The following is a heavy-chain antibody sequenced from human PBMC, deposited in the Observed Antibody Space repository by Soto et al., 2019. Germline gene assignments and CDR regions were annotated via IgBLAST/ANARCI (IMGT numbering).Heavy chain of an antibody. CDR2: ISYDENKK. V-gene: IGHV3-30*18. CDR3: AKGPMYTDSWYGGDL. Sequence: GGSLRLSCAASGFTFTYYGMHWVRQAPGKGLEWVALISYDENKKYYADSVKGRFTISRDNSENTVYLQMDNLRVEDTAFYYCAKGPMYTDSWYGGDLWGQGTLVTVSS. D-gene: IGHD6-13*01. CDR1: GFTFTYYG. J-gene: IGHJ5*02.